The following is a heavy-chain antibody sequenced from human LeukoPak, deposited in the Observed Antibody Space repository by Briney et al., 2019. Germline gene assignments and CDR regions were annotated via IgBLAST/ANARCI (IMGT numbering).Heavy chain of an antibody. CDR2: ISYDGSHT. D-gene: IGHD6-13*01. V-gene: IGHV3-30*18. CDR3: AKEIAAADMFDY. J-gene: IGHJ4*02. Sequence: GGSLTLSCAASGFTFSSSGIHWIRQAPGKGLEWVAVISYDGSHTYYADSLKGRFTISRDNSKNTLYLQMNNLRAEDTAVYYCAKEIAAADMFDYWGQGTLVTVSS. CDR1: GFTFSSSG.